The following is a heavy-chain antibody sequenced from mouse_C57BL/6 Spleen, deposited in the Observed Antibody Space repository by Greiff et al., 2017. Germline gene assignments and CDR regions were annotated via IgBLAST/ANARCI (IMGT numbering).Heavy chain of an antibody. CDR1: GYTFTDYY. V-gene: IGHV1-26*01. J-gene: IGHJ3*01. CDR3: ARDYYGSSSIAY. CDR2: INPNNGGT. Sequence: EVQLQQSGPELVKPGASVKISCKASGYTFTDYYMNWVKQSHGKSLEWIGDINPNNGGTSYNQKFKGKATLTVDKSSSTAYMELRSLTSEDSAVYYCARDYYGSSSIAYWGQGTLVTVSA. D-gene: IGHD1-1*01.